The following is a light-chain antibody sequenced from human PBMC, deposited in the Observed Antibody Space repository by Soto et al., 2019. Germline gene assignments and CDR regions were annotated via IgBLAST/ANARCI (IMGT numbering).Light chain of an antibody. CDR2: GAS. CDR1: QTVTSNY. Sequence: EIVLTQSPGTLSLSPGERATLSCRASQTVTSNYLAWYQQKPGQAPRLLIYGASTRAFGIPDRFRGSGSGTDFTLTIRRLEPEDFALYYCQQYGSSAPITFGQGTRREIK. CDR3: QQYGSSAPIT. V-gene: IGKV3-20*01. J-gene: IGKJ5*01.